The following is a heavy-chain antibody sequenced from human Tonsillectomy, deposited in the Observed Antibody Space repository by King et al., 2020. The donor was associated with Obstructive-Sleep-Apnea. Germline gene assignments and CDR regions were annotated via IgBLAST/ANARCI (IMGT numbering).Heavy chain of an antibody. J-gene: IGHJ4*02. CDR1: GGPFSVYY. V-gene: IGHV4-34*01. Sequence: VQLQQWGAGLLKPSETLSLTCTVYGGPFSVYYWSWIRQPPGKGLEWIGEINHSGRTHYNPSLKSRVTISVDTSKNHFSLTMNSVTAADTAVYYCAAGDYWPYFDYWGQGTVVTVSS. CDR2: INHSGRT. CDR3: AAGDYWPYFDY. D-gene: IGHD2-8*02.